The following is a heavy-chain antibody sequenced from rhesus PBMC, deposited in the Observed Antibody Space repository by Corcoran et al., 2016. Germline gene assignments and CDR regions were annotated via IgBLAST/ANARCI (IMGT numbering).Heavy chain of an antibody. Sequence: QVQLQESGPGLVKPSETLSLTCAVSGGSISSSNWWSWIRQPPGKGLEWIGYISGSSGSTYYNPSLKSRVTISTDTPKTQFSLKLSSVTAADTAVYYCARDRGIYVRQPTNFDYWGQGVLVTVSS. CDR2: ISGSSGST. CDR3: ARDRGIYVRQPTNFDY. CDR1: GGSISSSNW. J-gene: IGHJ4*01. D-gene: IGHD6-25*01. V-gene: IGHV4-65*01.